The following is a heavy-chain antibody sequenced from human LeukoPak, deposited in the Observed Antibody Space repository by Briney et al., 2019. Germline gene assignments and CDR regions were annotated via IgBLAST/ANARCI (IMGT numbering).Heavy chain of an antibody. CDR3: ARHGPTVGHNFDY. Sequence: GESLKISCKSSGYSFTSYWIGWVRQMPGKGLEWMGIIYPGDSDTRYSPSFQGQVTISADKSISTAYLQWSSLKASDTAMYYCARHGPTVGHNFDYWGQGTLVTVSS. J-gene: IGHJ4*02. CDR1: GYSFTSYW. CDR2: IYPGDSDT. V-gene: IGHV5-51*01. D-gene: IGHD4-17*01.